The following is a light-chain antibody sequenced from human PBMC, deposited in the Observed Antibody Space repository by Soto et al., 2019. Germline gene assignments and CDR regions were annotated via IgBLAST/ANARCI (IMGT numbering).Light chain of an antibody. CDR2: KAS. Sequence: DIQMTQSPSTLSASVGDRVTITCRASQSISSWLAWYQQKPGKAPKLLIYKASSLEGGVPSRFSGSGSGTEFALTISSLQPDDFATYYCQQYNTYSWTFGPGTKVDIK. CDR3: QQYNTYSWT. V-gene: IGKV1-5*03. J-gene: IGKJ1*01. CDR1: QSISSW.